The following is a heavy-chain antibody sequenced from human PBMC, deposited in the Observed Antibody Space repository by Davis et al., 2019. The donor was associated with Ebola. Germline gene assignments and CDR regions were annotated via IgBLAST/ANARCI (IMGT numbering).Heavy chain of an antibody. CDR3: ARDAFSGDYIRWFDS. CDR2: HYYSGST. Sequence: SETLSLTCTVSGGSVSSGSYYWSWIRQPPGKGLEWIGYHYYSGSTNDNPSIKSRIIIPVNTSKNQFSLKLSPVTAAAPALYYCARDAFSGDYIRWFDSWGQGTQVTVSS. J-gene: IGHJ5*01. CDR1: GGSVSSGSYY. V-gene: IGHV4-61*01. D-gene: IGHD4-17*01.